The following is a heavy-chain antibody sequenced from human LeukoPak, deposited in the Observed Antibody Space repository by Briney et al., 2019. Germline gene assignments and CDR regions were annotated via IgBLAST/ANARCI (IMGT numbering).Heavy chain of an antibody. D-gene: IGHD3-10*01. CDR3: ARKPTMVRGVIDGPYYYYGMDV. V-gene: IGHV1-46*01. Sequence: ASVTVSCKASGYTFTSYYMHWVRQAPGQGLEWMGIINPSGGSTSYAQKFQGRVTMTRDTPTSTVYMELSSLRSEDTAVYYCARKPTMVRGVIDGPYYYYGMDVWGQGTTVTVSS. CDR2: INPSGGST. CDR1: GYTFTSYY. J-gene: IGHJ6*02.